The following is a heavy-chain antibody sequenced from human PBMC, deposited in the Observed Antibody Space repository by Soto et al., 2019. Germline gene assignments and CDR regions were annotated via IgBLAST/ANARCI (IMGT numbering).Heavy chain of an antibody. J-gene: IGHJ1*01. Sequence: GGSLRLSCAASEFSVEDFSMNWVRQVPGRGLEWVSSISSRGTYIYYVDSVRGRFTISRDNAKNSLHLDLRDLRANGTAVYYCARGAMAGNEVPGDWGQGTLVTVSS. CDR1: EFSVEDFS. V-gene: IGHV3-21*04. D-gene: IGHD1-1*01. CDR2: ISSRGTYI. CDR3: ARGAMAGNEVPGD.